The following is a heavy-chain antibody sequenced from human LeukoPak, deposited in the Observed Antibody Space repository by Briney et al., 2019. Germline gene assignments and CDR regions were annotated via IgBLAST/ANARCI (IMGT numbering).Heavy chain of an antibody. CDR1: GFTFSSYW. D-gene: IGHD6-19*01. Sequence: PGRSLRLSCAASGFTFSSYWMSWVRQAPGKGLEWVANIKQDGSEKYYVDSVKGRFTISRDNAKNSLYLQMNSLRAEDTAVYYCASQTHSSGFDYWGQGTLVTVSS. CDR3: ASQTHSSGFDY. V-gene: IGHV3-7*01. J-gene: IGHJ4*02. CDR2: IKQDGSEK.